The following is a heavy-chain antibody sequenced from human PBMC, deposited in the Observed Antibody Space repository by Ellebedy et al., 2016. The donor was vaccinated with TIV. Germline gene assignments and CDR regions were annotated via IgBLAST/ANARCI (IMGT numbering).Heavy chain of an antibody. Sequence: AASVKVSCKASGDTFTRYNMHWVRQAPGQGLEWMGWINPNSGGTNYAQKFQGRVTMTRDTSISTAYMELSRLRSDDTAVYYCAGGRGYRDWGQGTLVTVSS. V-gene: IGHV1-2*02. CDR2: INPNSGGT. CDR1: GDTFTRYN. D-gene: IGHD5-18*01. J-gene: IGHJ4*02. CDR3: AGGRGYRD.